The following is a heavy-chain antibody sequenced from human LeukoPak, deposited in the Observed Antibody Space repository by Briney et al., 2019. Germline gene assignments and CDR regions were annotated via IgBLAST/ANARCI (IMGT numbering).Heavy chain of an antibody. Sequence: GALRLSCAASGFSFSSYWMSWVCQAPGKGLEWVANINPDGSNMLYVDSVKGRFTISRDNAKNSLYLQMNNLRAEDTAVYFCVSGFLQWLYWGQGTLVTVSS. J-gene: IGHJ4*02. D-gene: IGHD3-3*01. CDR2: INPDGSNM. CDR1: GFSFSSYW. V-gene: IGHV3-7*01. CDR3: VSGFLQWLY.